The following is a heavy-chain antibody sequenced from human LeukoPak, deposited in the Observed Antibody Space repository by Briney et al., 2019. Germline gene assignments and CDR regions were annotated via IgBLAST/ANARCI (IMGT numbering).Heavy chain of an antibody. V-gene: IGHV3-23*01. Sequence: GGSLRLSCAVSGITLSNYGMSWVRQAPGKGLEWVAGISGSGGSTNYADSVKGRFTISRDNAKNSLYLQMNSLRAEDTAVYYCASRYDYVWGSYRSSFDYWGQGTLVTVSS. CDR3: ASRYDYVWGSYRSSFDY. CDR1: GITLSNYG. J-gene: IGHJ4*02. D-gene: IGHD3-16*02. CDR2: ISGSGGST.